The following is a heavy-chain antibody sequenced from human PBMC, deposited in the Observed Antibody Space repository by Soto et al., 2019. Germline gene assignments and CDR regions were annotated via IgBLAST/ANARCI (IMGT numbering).Heavy chain of an antibody. Sequence: RASVKVSCKASGYTFTGYYMHWVRQAPGQGLEWMGWINPNSGGTNYAQKFQGWVTMTRDTSISTAYMELSRLRSDDTAVYYCARGRGIAVAGTDWFDPWGQGTLVT. J-gene: IGHJ5*02. CDR3: ARGRGIAVAGTDWFDP. D-gene: IGHD6-19*01. CDR2: INPNSGGT. CDR1: GYTFTGYY. V-gene: IGHV1-2*04.